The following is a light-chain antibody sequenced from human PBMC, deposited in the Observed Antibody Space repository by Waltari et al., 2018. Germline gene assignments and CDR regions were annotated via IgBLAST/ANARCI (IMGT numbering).Light chain of an antibody. J-gene: IGLJ1*01. Sequence: QSVLTQPPSVSAAPGQKVNVSCSGSSSNIGNNYVSWYQQLQGSAPTLLIYDNDKRASGIPDRLSGSKSGTSATLGITGLQTGDEADYYCGTWDSSLSLYVFGTGTKVTVL. V-gene: IGLV1-51*01. CDR1: SSNIGNNY. CDR2: DND. CDR3: GTWDSSLSLYV.